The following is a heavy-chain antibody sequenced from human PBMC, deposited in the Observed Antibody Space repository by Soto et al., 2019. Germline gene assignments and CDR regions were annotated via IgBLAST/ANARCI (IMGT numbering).Heavy chain of an antibody. Sequence: QVQLQESGPGLVKPSETLSLTCTVSAASISNSYWSWIRQPAGKGLEWIGRIYASRDTNYNPSLMSRVTMSIDTSRKQFYLKVTSVTAADPAIYYCAKESGASAGTVEYWGQGSLVTVSS. D-gene: IGHD6-13*01. V-gene: IGHV4-4*07. J-gene: IGHJ4*02. CDR3: AKESGASAGTVEY. CDR2: IYASRDT. CDR1: AASISNSY.